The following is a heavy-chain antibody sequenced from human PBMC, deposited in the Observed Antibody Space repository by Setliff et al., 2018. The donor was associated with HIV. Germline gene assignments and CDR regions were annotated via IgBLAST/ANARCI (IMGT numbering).Heavy chain of an antibody. J-gene: IGHJ4*02. D-gene: IGHD3-10*01. V-gene: IGHV4-39*02. CDR2: FYYSGST. CDR3: AKGVRGVIGVDY. CDR1: GGSISSTTSY. Sequence: PSETLSLTCVVSGGSISSTTSYWGWIRQPPGKGLEYIGSFYYSGSTYYNPSLKSRFTISRDNAHNSFYLQMNSLRAEDTAVYYCAKGVRGVIGVDYWGQGTLVTVSS.